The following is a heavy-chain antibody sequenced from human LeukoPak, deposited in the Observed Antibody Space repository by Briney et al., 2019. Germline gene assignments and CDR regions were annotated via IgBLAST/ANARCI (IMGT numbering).Heavy chain of an antibody. CDR1: GGTFSSYA. CDR2: IIPIFGTA. D-gene: IGHD6-19*01. V-gene: IGHV1-69*13. CDR3: ARIAVAGTNWFDP. J-gene: IGHJ5*02. Sequence: ASVKVSCKASGGTFSSYAISWVRQAPGQGLEWMGGIIPIFGTANYAQKFQGRVTITADESTSTAYMELSSLRSEDTAVYYCARIAVAGTNWFDPWGQGTLVTVSS.